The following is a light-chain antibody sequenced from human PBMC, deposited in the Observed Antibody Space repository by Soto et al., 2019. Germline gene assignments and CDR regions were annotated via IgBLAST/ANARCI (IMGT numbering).Light chain of an antibody. Sequence: QSVLTQPPSVSGAPGQRVIISCTGSASNIGAGYDVHWYQQLPGTAPRLLIYGNINRPSGVPDRFSGFKSGTSVSLAITGLQAEDEGDYYCQTYVSSLSGSEVFGGGTKVTVL. CDR3: QTYVSSLSGSEV. J-gene: IGLJ2*01. V-gene: IGLV1-40*01. CDR1: ASNIGAGYD. CDR2: GNI.